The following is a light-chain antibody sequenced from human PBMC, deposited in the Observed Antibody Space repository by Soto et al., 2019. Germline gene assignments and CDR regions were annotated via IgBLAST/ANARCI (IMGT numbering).Light chain of an antibody. V-gene: IGKV3-11*01. J-gene: IGKJ5*01. Sequence: EIVLTQSPATLSLSPGEKATLSCRASQSFSSYLAWYQQKPGQAPRLLIYDASNRATGIPARFSGSGSGTDFTLTISSLEPEDFAVYYCQQRSNWPSTFGQGTRLEIK. CDR3: QQRSNWPST. CDR2: DAS. CDR1: QSFSSY.